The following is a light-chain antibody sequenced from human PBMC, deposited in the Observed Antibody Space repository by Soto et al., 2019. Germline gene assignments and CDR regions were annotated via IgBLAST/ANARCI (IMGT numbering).Light chain of an antibody. CDR1: SSDVGGYNY. J-gene: IGLJ1*01. V-gene: IGLV2-14*01. Sequence: HSVLTQPASVSGSPGQSITISCTGTSSDVGGYNYVSWYQQHPGKAPKLMIYEVSNRPSGVSNRFSGSKSGNTASLTISGLQAEDEAEYYCCSYTTSSTLGVFGTGTKLTVL. CDR3: CSYTTSSTLGV. CDR2: EVS.